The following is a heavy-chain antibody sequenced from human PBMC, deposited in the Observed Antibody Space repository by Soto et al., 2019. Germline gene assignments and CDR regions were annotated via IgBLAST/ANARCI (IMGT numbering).Heavy chain of an antibody. D-gene: IGHD3-3*01. Sequence: GGSLRLSCAASGFTFSSYGMHWVRQAPGKGLEWVAVISYDGSNKYYADSVKGRFTISRDNSKNTLYLQMNSLRAEDTAVYYCARDSHYDFWSGSYYFDYWGQGTLVTVSS. J-gene: IGHJ4*02. CDR2: ISYDGSNK. CDR1: GFTFSSYG. CDR3: ARDSHYDFWSGSYYFDY. V-gene: IGHV3-30*03.